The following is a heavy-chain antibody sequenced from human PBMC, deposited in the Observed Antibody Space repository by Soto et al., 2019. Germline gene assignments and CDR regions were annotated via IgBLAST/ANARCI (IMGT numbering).Heavy chain of an antibody. V-gene: IGHV5-10-1*01. CDR2: IDPSDSYT. CDR1: GYSFTSYW. Sequence: PGESLKISCNGSGYSFTSYWISWVRQMPGKGLEWMGRIDPSDSYTNYSPSFQGHVTISADKSISTAYLQWSSLKASDTAMYYCARPIAGPSWAHYYYYGMDVWGQGTTVTVSS. CDR3: ARPIAGPSWAHYYYYGMDV. D-gene: IGHD6-13*01. J-gene: IGHJ6*02.